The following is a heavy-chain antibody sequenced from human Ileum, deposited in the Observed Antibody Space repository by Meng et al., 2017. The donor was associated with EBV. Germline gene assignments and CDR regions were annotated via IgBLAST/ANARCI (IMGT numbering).Heavy chain of an antibody. J-gene: IGHJ4*02. V-gene: IGHV4-4*02. D-gene: IGHD3-10*01. Sequence: VQMQESGPGLVKPWGTLSLTCAGSGGSISSSNWWSLVRRPPGKGLEWIGEIYHSGSTNYNPSLKSRVTISLDTSKNQFSLKLSSVTAADTAVYYCARDPAYPRGLFDSWGQGTLVTVSS. CDR2: IYHSGST. CDR1: GGSISSSNW. CDR3: ARDPAYPRGLFDS.